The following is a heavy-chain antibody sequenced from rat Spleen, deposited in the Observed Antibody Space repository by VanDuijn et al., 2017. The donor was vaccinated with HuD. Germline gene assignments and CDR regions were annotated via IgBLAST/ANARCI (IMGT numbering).Heavy chain of an antibody. CDR1: GFTFSDYY. D-gene: IGHD1-2*01. CDR3: ATDSSYIYVMDA. V-gene: IGHV5-22*01. CDR2: ISYEGSTT. J-gene: IGHJ4*01. Sequence: EVQLAESGGGLVQPGRSLKLSCAASGFTFSDYYMAWVRQAPKKGLEWVASISYEGSTTYYGDSVKGRFTISRDNAKSTLYLQMNSLRSEDTATYYCATDSSYIYVMDACGQGASVTVSS.